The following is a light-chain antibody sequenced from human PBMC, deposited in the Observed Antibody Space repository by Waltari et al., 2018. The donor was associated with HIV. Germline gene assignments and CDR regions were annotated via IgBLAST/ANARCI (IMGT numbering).Light chain of an antibody. Sequence: EIVLTQPPATLSLSPGARATLPCRASQSVSNFLAWYQQKPGQAPSLLIYDASKRATGIPARFSGSGSGTDFTLTISSLEPEDFAVYYCQQRSTWPSTFGPGTKVDIK. V-gene: IGKV3-11*01. J-gene: IGKJ3*01. CDR3: QQRSTWPST. CDR2: DAS. CDR1: QSVSNF.